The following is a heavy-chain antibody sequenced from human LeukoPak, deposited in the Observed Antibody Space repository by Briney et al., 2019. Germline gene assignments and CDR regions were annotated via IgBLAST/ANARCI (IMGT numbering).Heavy chain of an antibody. CDR3: ARQVLQYSSSPYGMDV. J-gene: IGHJ6*02. CDR2: ISRSGSSI. V-gene: IGHV3-48*03. D-gene: IGHD6-6*01. CDR1: GFTFSGSG. Sequence: GGSLRLSCAASGFTFSGSGIHWVRQSSGKGLEWVSYISRSGSSIYYADSVKGRFTVSRDNAKNSLYLQMSSLRAEDTAVYYCARQVLQYSSSPYGMDVWGHGTTVTVSS.